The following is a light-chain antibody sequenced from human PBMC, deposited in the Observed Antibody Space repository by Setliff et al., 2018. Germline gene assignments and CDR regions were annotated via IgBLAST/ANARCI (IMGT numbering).Light chain of an antibody. CDR3: LSYAGSGTYV. V-gene: IGLV2-23*02. CDR2: QVN. J-gene: IGLJ1*01. CDR1: SSDVETYNI. Sequence: QSVLTQPASVSGSPEQSITISCTGSSSDVETYNIVSWYQQHPGKAPKILIYQVNQRPSGVSDRFSGSKSGNTASLTISGLQAEDEADYYCLSYAGSGTYVFGSGTKVTVL.